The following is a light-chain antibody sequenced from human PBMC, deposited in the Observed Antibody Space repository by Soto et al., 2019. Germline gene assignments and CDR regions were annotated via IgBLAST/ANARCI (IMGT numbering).Light chain of an antibody. Sequence: QSPLTQPASVSGAPGQSITFSCTGTSNDIGGYNYVSWYQQHPGKAPKLMIFDVSNRPSGVSYRVSGSKSGNTASLTISGLQAEDEADYYCSSYTSSSTLLFGGGTKLTVL. J-gene: IGLJ2*01. CDR3: SSYTSSSTLL. CDR2: DVS. CDR1: SNDIGGYNY. V-gene: IGLV2-14*01.